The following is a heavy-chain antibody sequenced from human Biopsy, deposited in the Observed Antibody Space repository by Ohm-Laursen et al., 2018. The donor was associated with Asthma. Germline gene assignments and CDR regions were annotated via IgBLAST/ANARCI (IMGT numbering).Heavy chain of an antibody. J-gene: IGHJ4*02. D-gene: IGHD2-15*01. CDR3: ARKAGSCISRACYSLDF. Sequence: SVKVSCKSLGGTFNTYVIGWVRQAPGQGLEWMGGINSVFGTTTYPQKFQDRVTITADDSTSTVYMELSSLRSEDTSVYYCARKAGSCISRACYSLDFWGQGTLVTVSS. V-gene: IGHV1-69*13. CDR1: GGTFNTYV. CDR2: INSVFGTT.